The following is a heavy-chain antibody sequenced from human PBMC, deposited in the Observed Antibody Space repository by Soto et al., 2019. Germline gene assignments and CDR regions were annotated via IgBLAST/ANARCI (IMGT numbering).Heavy chain of an antibody. Sequence: NPSDTLSLTYAVSGGTVANNEWWNWVRQSPGKGLEWIGEMHHDGTTIYNPSLKTRVTMSIDRSNNHFSLRLSSVTAADTAVYYCARDHQYSKDTWAFDGWGQGTVVT. J-gene: IGHJ3*01. D-gene: IGHD5-18*01. V-gene: IGHV4-4*02. CDR3: ARDHQYSKDTWAFDG. CDR1: GGTVANNEW. CDR2: MHHDGTT.